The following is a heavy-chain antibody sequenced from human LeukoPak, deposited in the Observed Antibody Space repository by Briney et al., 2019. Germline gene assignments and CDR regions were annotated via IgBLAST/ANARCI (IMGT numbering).Heavy chain of an antibody. Sequence: GGSLRLSGAASGFTFSSYGMHWVRQAPGKGLEWVAFIRHDGSNKYYADSAKGRFTISRDNSKNTLYLQMNSLRAGDTAVYYWKGSKLVVITRDHYMAVWGKGTTVTISS. D-gene: IGHD3-22*01. V-gene: IGHV3-30*02. CDR3: KGSKLVVITRDHYMAV. CDR2: IRHDGSNK. CDR1: GFTFSSYG. J-gene: IGHJ6*03.